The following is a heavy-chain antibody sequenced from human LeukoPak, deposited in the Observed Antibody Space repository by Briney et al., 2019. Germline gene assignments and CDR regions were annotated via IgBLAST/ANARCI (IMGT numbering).Heavy chain of an antibody. V-gene: IGHV3-15*01. CDR3: TTRASSGIFYFLY. D-gene: IGHD2/OR15-2a*01. Sequence: GGSLRLSCAASGFTFSRYWMHWVRQAPGKGLEWVGHIKSKLEGGTTDYAAPVKDRFTISRDDSKNTLYLQMNSLTTADTAVYYCTTRASSGIFYFLYWGQGTLVTVSS. CDR2: IKSKLEGGTT. CDR1: GFTFSRYW. J-gene: IGHJ4*02.